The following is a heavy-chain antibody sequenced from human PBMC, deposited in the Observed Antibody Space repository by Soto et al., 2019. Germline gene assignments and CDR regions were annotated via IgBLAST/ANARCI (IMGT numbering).Heavy chain of an antibody. J-gene: IGHJ4*02. D-gene: IGHD3-10*01. Sequence: GSGPTLVNPTQTLTLTCTFSGFSLSTSGMCVSWIRQPPGKALEWLALIDWDDDKYYSTSLKTRLTISKDTSKNQVVLTMTNMDPVDTVTYYCARTRRDLYGSGSYFDYWGQGTLVTVSS. V-gene: IGHV2-70*01. CDR2: IDWDDDK. CDR1: GFSLSTSGMC. CDR3: ARTRRDLYGSGSYFDY.